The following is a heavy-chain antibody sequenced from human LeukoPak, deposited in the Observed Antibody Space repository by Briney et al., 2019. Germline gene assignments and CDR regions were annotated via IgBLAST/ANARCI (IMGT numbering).Heavy chain of an antibody. Sequence: SETLSLTCTVSGGSISSGSYYWSWIRQPAGKGLEWIGRIYTSGSTNYNPSLKSRVTISVDTSKNQFSLKLSSVTAADTAVYYCARVPGVVPAAHAFDYWGQGTLVTVSS. V-gene: IGHV4-61*02. CDR3: ARVPGVVPAAHAFDY. J-gene: IGHJ4*02. CDR2: IYTSGST. D-gene: IGHD2-2*01. CDR1: GGSISSGSYY.